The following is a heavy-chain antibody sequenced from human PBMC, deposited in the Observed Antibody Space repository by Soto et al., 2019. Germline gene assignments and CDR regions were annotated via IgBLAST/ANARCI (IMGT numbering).Heavy chain of an antibody. CDR1: GFNFNSYE. V-gene: IGHV3-48*03. Sequence: PGGSLRLSCAVSGFNFNSYEMNWVRQAPGKGLEWISYIGPSSSSVCYADSVKGRFTVSRDNAKNSLYLQMNSLRAEDTAVYYCAREELNCGGDCFVFWGQGTLVTVSS. D-gene: IGHD2-21*01. J-gene: IGHJ4*02. CDR2: IGPSSSSV. CDR3: AREELNCGGDCFVF.